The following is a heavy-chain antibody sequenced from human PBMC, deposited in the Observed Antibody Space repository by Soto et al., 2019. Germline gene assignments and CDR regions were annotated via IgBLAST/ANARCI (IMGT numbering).Heavy chain of an antibody. V-gene: IGHV1-69*06. CDR1: GGTFSSYA. CDR3: ARGPRDIVATMGWFDP. CDR2: IIPIFGTA. Sequence: ASVKVSCKASGGTFSSYAISWVRQAPGQGLEWMGGIIPIFGTANYAQKFQGRVTITADKSTSTAYMELSSLRSEDTAVYYCARGPRDIVATMGWFDPWGQGTLVTVSS. J-gene: IGHJ5*02. D-gene: IGHD5-12*01.